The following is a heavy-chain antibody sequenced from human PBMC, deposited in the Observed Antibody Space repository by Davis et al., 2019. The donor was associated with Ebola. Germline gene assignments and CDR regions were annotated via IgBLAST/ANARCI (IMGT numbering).Heavy chain of an antibody. Sequence: ASVKVSCKASGYTFTSYGITWVRQAPGQGLEWMGWISANTGVTNYAQKLQGRVTMTTDRSTSTVHMELRSLISDDTAVYYCARGGRDGMDVWGQGTTVTVS. J-gene: IGHJ6*02. CDR1: GYTFTSYG. V-gene: IGHV1-18*04. CDR2: ISANTGVT. CDR3: ARGGRDGMDV.